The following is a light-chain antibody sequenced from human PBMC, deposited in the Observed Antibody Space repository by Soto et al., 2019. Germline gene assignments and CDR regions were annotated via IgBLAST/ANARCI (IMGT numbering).Light chain of an antibody. CDR3: AAWDDSLNACV. J-gene: IGLJ1*01. CDR2: NNH. CDR1: RSNIGSKT. V-gene: IGLV1-44*01. Sequence: QAVVTQAPSASGTPGQRVTISCSGSRSNIGSKTVNWYQQLPGMAPKLLIFNNHQRPSGVPDRFSGSKSGTSASLAISGLQSEDEADYYCAAWDDSLNACVFGTGTKVTVL.